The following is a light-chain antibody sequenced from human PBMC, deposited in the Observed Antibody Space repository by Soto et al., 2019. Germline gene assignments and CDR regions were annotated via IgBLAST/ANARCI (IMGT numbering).Light chain of an antibody. V-gene: IGLV2-11*01. CDR1: SSDVGGYNY. CDR3: CSYAGSFHWV. Sequence: QSALTQPRSVSGSPGQSVTISCTGTSSDVGGYNYVSWYQQHPGKAPKLMIYDVSKRPSGVPDRFSGSKSGNTASLTISGLQAEDEADYYCCSYAGSFHWVFGGGTKVTVL. J-gene: IGLJ3*02. CDR2: DVS.